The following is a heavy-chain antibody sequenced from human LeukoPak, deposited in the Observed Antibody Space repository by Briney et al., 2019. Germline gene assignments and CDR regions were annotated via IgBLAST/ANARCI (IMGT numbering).Heavy chain of an antibody. D-gene: IGHD2-2*01. CDR3: ARYCSSTSCYDGFDY. V-gene: IGHV1-2*02. J-gene: IGHJ4*02. CDR1: GYTFTGYY. Sequence: ASVKVSCKASGYTFTGYYMHWVRQAPGQGLEWMGWINPNSGGTNYAQKFQGRVTMTRDTSISTAYMELSRLRSDDTAEYYCARYCSSTSCYDGFDYWGQGTLVTVSS. CDR2: INPNSGGT.